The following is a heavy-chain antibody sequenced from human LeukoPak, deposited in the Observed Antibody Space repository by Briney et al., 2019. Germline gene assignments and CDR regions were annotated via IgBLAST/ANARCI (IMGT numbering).Heavy chain of an antibody. CDR3: ATSIAAAIPEIDY. CDR1: GFTFSSYG. D-gene: IGHD6-13*01. V-gene: IGHV3-30*02. CDR2: IRYDGSNK. Sequence: GGSLRLSCAASGFTFSSYGMHWVRQTPGNGLEWVAFIRYDGSNKYYADSVKGRFTISRDNSKNTLYLQMNSLRAEDTAVYYCATSIAAAIPEIDYWGQGTLVTVSS. J-gene: IGHJ4*02.